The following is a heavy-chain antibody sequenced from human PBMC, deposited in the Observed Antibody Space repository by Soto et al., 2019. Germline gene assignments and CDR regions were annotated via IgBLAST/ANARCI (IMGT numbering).Heavy chain of an antibody. J-gene: IGHJ4*02. CDR1: GYSISSSNW. Sequence: QVQLQESGPGLVKPSDTLSLTCAVSGYSISSSNWWGWIRQPPGKGLEWIGYIYYSGTTYYNPSLRSLVTMSVDTSKNQLSLKLTSVTAVDTAVYYCARREIQGPIDYWGQGTLVTVSS. CDR2: IYYSGTT. D-gene: IGHD1-26*01. V-gene: IGHV4-28*01. CDR3: ARREIQGPIDY.